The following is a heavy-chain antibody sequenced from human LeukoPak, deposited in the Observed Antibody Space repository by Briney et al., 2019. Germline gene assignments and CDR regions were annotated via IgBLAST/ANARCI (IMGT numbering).Heavy chain of an antibody. D-gene: IGHD4-17*01. CDR1: GFTFSSYA. J-gene: IGHJ4*02. V-gene: IGHV3-23*01. Sequence: GGSLRLSCAASGFTFSSYAMSWVRQAPGKGLEWVSAISGSGGSTYYADSVKGRFTISRENSKNTLYLQMNSLRAEDPAVYSCAKDPRYGDYGGYWGQGTLVTVSS. CDR2: ISGSGGST. CDR3: AKDPRYGDYGGY.